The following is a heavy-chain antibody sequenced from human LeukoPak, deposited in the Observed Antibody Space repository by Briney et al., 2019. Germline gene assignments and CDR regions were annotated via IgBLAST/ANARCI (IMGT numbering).Heavy chain of an antibody. CDR3: TTDGGYWNGVNAPFDF. D-gene: IGHD1-1*01. V-gene: IGHV3-15*01. CDR1: EFSVGSNY. CDR2: IKSKEDGGTT. J-gene: IGHJ4*02. Sequence: GGSLRLSCAASEFSVGSNYMTWVRQTAGKGLEWVGRIKSKEDGGTTDFASPVKGRFTISRDDSKRTLYLQMNSLEIEDTAVYYCTTDGGYWNGVNAPFDFWGQGTLVTVS.